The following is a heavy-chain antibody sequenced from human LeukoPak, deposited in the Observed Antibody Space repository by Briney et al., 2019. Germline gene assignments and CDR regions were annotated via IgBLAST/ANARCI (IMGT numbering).Heavy chain of an antibody. CDR3: ARGPVTMVRGVSYFDY. D-gene: IGHD3-10*01. CDR2: IYTSGST. V-gene: IGHV4-4*07. Sequence: SETLSLTCTVSGGSISSYYWSWLRQPAGKGLEWIGRIYTSGSTNYNPSLKSRVTMSVDTSKNQFSLKLSTVTAADTAVYYCARGPVTMVRGVSYFDYGGQGTLVTVS. CDR1: GGSISSYY. J-gene: IGHJ4*02.